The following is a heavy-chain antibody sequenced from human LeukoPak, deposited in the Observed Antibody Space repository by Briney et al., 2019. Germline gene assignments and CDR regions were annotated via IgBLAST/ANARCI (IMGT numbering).Heavy chain of an antibody. V-gene: IGHV1-18*01. CDR2: ISPYSGDT. Sequence: ASVKVSCKASGYTFTGYGISWVRQAPGQGLEWMGWISPYSGDTKYAQKLQGRVTMTTDTSTTTAYMELRSLRSDDTAVYYCARDLRSMVRGVITLDPWGQGTLVTVSS. J-gene: IGHJ5*02. D-gene: IGHD3-10*01. CDR3: ARDLRSMVRGVITLDP. CDR1: GYTFTGYG.